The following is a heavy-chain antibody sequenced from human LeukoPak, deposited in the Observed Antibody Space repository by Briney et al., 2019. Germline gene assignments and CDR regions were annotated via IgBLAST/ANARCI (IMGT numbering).Heavy chain of an antibody. CDR1: GFTFSSYA. J-gene: IGHJ6*02. D-gene: IGHD3-10*01. V-gene: IGHV3-30*04. Sequence: GGSLRLSCAASGFTFSSYAMHWVRQAPGKGLEWVAVISYDGSNKYYADSVKGRFTISRDNSKNTLYLQMNSLRAEDTAVYYCARETPYYYGSGSYFYYYYYGMDVWGQGTRSPSP. CDR2: ISYDGSNK. CDR3: ARETPYYYGSGSYFYYYYYGMDV.